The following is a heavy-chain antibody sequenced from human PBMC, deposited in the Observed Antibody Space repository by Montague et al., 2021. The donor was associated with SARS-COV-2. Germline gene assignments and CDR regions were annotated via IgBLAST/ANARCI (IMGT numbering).Heavy chain of an antibody. Sequence: SETLSLTCTVSGGSISSSSYYWVWIRQPPGKGLVWIGFIYYSGSTYYNPSLKSRVTISVDRSKNQLSLKLSAVTAADTAVYYGARKAGRGITSFGVVTAWYSFDYWGQGTLVTVSS. V-gene: IGHV4-39*01. CDR3: ARKAGRGITSFGVVTAWYSFDY. J-gene: IGHJ4*02. CDR2: IYYSGST. D-gene: IGHD3-3*01. CDR1: GGSISSSSYY.